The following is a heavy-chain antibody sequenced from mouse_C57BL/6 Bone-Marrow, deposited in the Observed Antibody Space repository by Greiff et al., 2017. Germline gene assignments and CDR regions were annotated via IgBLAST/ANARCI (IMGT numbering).Heavy chain of an antibody. CDR3: ARYPYYYGSMWCAY. J-gene: IGHJ3*01. D-gene: IGHD1-1*01. CDR1: GFTFTDYY. CDR2: IRNKANGYTT. Sequence: DVQLVESGGGLVQPGGSLRLSCAASGFTFTDYYMSWVRQPPGKALEWLGFIRNKANGYTTEDSASVKGRFTISRDNSQSILYLQMNALRAEDSAAYYCARYPYYYGSMWCAYWGRGTLVTVSA. V-gene: IGHV7-3*01.